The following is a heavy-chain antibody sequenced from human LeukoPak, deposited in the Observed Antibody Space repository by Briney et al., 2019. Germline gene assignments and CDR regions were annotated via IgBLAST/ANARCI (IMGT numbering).Heavy chain of an antibody. CDR2: LSDNT. D-gene: IGHD3-10*01. Sequence: GGSLRLSCAASGFTFSSYAMSWVRQAPGKGLEWLSTLSDNTYYADSVKGRFTISRDNSKDTFFLHMDSLSAEDTALYFCARSRGPGSHWFDPWGRGTLVTVSS. CDR1: GFTFSSYA. V-gene: IGHV3-23*01. J-gene: IGHJ5*02. CDR3: ARSRGPGSHWFDP.